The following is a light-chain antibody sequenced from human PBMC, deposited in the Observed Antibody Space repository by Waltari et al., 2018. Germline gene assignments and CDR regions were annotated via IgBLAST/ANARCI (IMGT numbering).Light chain of an antibody. J-gene: IGLJ3*02. CDR1: TGTVPPDYY. V-gene: IGLV7-43*01. CDR2: STV. Sequence: QTVVTQEPSLTVSPGGTVTPTCASNTGTVPPDYYANLFQQQPGQAPRALIFSTVHRHSWTPARFSGSLLGGRAALTLSGAQPEDEAEYYCLLYYDGAQVFGGGTKLTVL. CDR3: LLYYDGAQV.